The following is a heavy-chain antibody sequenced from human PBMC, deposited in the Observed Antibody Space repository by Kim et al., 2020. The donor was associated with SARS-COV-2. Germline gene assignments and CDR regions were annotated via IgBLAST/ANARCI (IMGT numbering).Heavy chain of an antibody. J-gene: IGHJ6*01. V-gene: IGHV3-23*01. Sequence: GGSLRLSCAASGFTFSSYAMSWVRQAPGKGLEWVSTIKGSDGRTYYADSVKGRFTISRDNSKNTLYLHMNSLRAEDTAVYFCAKFQGYYYCYGMDGWGQG. CDR2: IKGSDGRT. CDR3: AKFQGYYYCYGMDG. CDR1: GFTFSSYA.